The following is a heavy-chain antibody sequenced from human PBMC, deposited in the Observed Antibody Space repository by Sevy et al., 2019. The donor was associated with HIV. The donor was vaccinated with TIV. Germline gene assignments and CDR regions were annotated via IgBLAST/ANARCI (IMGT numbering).Heavy chain of an antibody. Sequence: GGSLRLSCAASGFSFSTYAMTWVRQAPGKGLEWVATISSDGSTRSYVDSVKGRFSISRDNSKNTLYLQMNNLTPEDTAVFYCAKEGYYYDSRSSDWFDPWGQGTLVTVSS. J-gene: IGHJ5*02. CDR2: ISSDGSTR. D-gene: IGHD3-22*01. V-gene: IGHV3-30*18. CDR1: GFSFSTYA. CDR3: AKEGYYYDSRSSDWFDP.